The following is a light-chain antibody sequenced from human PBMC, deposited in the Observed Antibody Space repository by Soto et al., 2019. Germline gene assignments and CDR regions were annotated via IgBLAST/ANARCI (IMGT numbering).Light chain of an antibody. CDR3: QQHSSYPYT. Sequence: DIQMTQSPSTLSASVGDRVTITCRASQSIGTWLAWYPQKPGRAPNLLIYDAFSLESGVPSRFSGSGTGTEFTLTISSLQPEDVATYYGQQHSSYPYTFGQGTKLEIK. CDR2: DAF. J-gene: IGKJ2*01. CDR1: QSIGTW. V-gene: IGKV1-5*01.